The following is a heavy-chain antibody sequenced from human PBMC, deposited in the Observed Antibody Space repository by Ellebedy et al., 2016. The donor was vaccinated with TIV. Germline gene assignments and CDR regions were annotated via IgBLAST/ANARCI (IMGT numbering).Heavy chain of an antibody. D-gene: IGHD3-10*01. Sequence: PGGSLRLSCSASGFTFSSYAMHWVRQAPGKGLEYVSAISSNGGSTYYADSVKGRFTISRDNSKNKLYLQRSSLGAEDTAVYYCVKGGSGSYHYYYGMDVWGQGTTVTVSS. CDR2: ISSNGGST. CDR1: GFTFSSYA. J-gene: IGHJ6*02. CDR3: VKGGSGSYHYYYGMDV. V-gene: IGHV3-64D*06.